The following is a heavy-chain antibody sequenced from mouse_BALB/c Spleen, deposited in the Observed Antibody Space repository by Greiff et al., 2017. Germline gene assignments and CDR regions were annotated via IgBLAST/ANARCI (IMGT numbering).Heavy chain of an antibody. J-gene: IGHJ4*01. D-gene: IGHD2-10*02. CDR2: INPNHGGT. CDR3: ARGYGNVYYYAMDY. CDR1: GYTFTDYN. Sequence: DVQLQESGPELVKPGASVKIPCKASGYTFTDYNMDWVKQSHGKSLEWIGDINPNHGGTIYNQKFKGKATLTVDKSSSTAYMELRSLTSEDTAVYYCARGYGNVYYYAMDYWGQGTSVTVSS. V-gene: IGHV1-18*01.